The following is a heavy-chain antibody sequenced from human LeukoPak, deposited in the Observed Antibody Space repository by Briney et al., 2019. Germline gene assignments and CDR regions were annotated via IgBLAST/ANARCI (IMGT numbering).Heavy chain of an antibody. CDR2: ISYDGSNK. CDR3: ARDVGKIGVAGGY. V-gene: IGHV3-30*14. Sequence: GGSLRLSCAASGFTFSSYAMHWVRQAPGKGLEWVAVISYDGSNKYYADSVKGRFTISRDNSKNTLYLQMNSLRAEDTAVYFCARDVGKIGVAGGYWGQGTLVTVSS. CDR1: GFTFSSYA. D-gene: IGHD6-19*01. J-gene: IGHJ4*02.